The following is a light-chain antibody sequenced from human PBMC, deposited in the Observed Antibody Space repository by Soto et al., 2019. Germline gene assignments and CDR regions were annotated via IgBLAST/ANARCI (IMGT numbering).Light chain of an antibody. V-gene: IGKV3-20*01. J-gene: IGKJ1*01. CDR1: QSVSSDY. Sequence: EIVLTQSPGTLSLSPGERATLSCRASQSVSSDYLAWYQQKPGRAPRLLIYEASSRATGIPDRFSGSGSGTDFTLTISRLEPEDFAVYFCQQYGSLPETFGQGTKVEIK. CDR2: EAS. CDR3: QQYGSLPET.